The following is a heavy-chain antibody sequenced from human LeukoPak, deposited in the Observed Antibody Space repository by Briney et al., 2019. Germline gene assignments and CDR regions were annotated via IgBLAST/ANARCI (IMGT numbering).Heavy chain of an antibody. CDR3: ARDPSSSYIDY. V-gene: IGHV4-38-2*02. Sequence: SETLSLTCTVSGYSISSGYYWGWIRQPPGKGLEWIGSIYHSGSTYYNPSLKSRVTISVDTSKNQFSLKLSSVTAADTAVYYCARDPSSSYIDYWGQGTLVTVSS. CDR2: IYHSGST. CDR1: GYSISSGYY. D-gene: IGHD3-22*01. J-gene: IGHJ4*02.